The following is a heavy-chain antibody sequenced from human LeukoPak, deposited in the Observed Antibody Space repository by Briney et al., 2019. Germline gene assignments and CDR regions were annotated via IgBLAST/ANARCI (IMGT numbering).Heavy chain of an antibody. D-gene: IGHD3-22*01. Sequence: GGSLRLSRVASGFSFNNYAMSWVRQAPGKGLEWVSFIYTTGNTHNSDSVKGRFTISRDSSKNTLYLQMNSLRAEDTAVYYCARRAGDYSHPYDYWGQGTLVTVSS. J-gene: IGHJ4*02. CDR3: ARRAGDYSHPYDY. V-gene: IGHV3-53*01. CDR2: IYTTGNT. CDR1: GFSFNNYA.